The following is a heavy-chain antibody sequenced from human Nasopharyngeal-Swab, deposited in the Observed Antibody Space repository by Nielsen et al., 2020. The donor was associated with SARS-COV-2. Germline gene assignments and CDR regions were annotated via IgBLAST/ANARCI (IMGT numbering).Heavy chain of an antibody. CDR3: AKDYHDSSGYHPDAFDI. Sequence: GGSLRLSCAASGFTFSSYAMSWVRQAPGKGLEWVSAISGSGGSTYYADSVKGRFTISRDNSKNTLYLQMNSLRAEDTAVYYCAKDYHDSSGYHPDAFDIWGQGTMVTVSS. CDR2: ISGSGGST. CDR1: GFTFSSYA. D-gene: IGHD3-22*01. V-gene: IGHV3-23*01. J-gene: IGHJ3*02.